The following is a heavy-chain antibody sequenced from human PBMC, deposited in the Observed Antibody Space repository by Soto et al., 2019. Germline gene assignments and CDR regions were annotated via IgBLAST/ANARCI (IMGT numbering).Heavy chain of an antibody. CDR3: ASPSASGLF. CDR2: ITPMFSTA. V-gene: IGHV1-69*13. Sequence: SSVKVSCKASGGTFSSYAFNWVRQAPGQGLEWMGAITPMFSTANYAQNFQGRVTISADESTRTVYMELSSLRKDDTAVYYCASPSASGLFWVQGSMVTVSS. CDR1: GGTFSSYA. J-gene: IGHJ4*02.